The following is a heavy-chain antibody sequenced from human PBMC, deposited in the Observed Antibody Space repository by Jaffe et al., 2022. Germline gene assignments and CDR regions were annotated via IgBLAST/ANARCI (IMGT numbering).Heavy chain of an antibody. CDR2: IIPFFGAP. CDR1: GYTFSSYL. CDR3: ARDHLPYDSAVKRGDAFDM. D-gene: IGHD3-22*01. Sequence: QVQLVQSGAEVKTPGSSVKVSCKTSGYTFSSYLINWVRQAPGQGLEWMGGIIPFFGAPNYAQKFQGRVTLTTDESTRTVYMDLRNLRSEDTAVYFCARDHLPYDSAVKRGDAFDMWGQGTMVIVSS. J-gene: IGHJ3*02. V-gene: IGHV1-69*05.